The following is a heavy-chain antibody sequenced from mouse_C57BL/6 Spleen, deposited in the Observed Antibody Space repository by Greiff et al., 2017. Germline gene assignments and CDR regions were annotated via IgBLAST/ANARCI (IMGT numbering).Heavy chain of an antibody. D-gene: IGHD2-5*01. CDR3: ARWSNYGGFAY. Sequence: VQLQQSGAELVRPGASVKMSCKASGYTFTSYTMHWVKQRPGQGLEWIGYINPRSGDTKYNQKFKDKATLTADKSSSTAYMQLSSLTSEDSAVYYCARWSNYGGFAYWGQGTLVTVSA. J-gene: IGHJ3*01. V-gene: IGHV1-4*01. CDR1: GYTFTSYT. CDR2: INPRSGDT.